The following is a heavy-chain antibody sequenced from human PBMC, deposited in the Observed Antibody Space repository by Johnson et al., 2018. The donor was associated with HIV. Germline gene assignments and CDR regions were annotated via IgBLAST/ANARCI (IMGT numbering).Heavy chain of an antibody. CDR1: GFTFSRYG. CDR3: AKPNTVTTFGPPNDAFDI. D-gene: IGHD4-11*01. V-gene: IGHV3-NL1*01. J-gene: IGHJ3*02. Sequence: QEKLVESGGGVVQPGRSLRLSCAASGFTFSRYGMHWVRQTPGKGLEWVSVIYSGGSTYYADSVKGRFTISRDNSKNTLYLQMNSLRAEDTAVYYCAKPNTVTTFGPPNDAFDIWGQGTMVTVSS. CDR2: IYSGGST.